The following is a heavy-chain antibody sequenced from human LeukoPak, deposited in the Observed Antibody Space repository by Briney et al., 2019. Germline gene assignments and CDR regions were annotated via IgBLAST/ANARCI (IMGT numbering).Heavy chain of an antibody. D-gene: IGHD6-13*01. CDR2: INHSGGT. CDR3: ARRRSSWSGAFDI. CDR1: GGSFSGYY. J-gene: IGHJ3*02. Sequence: PSETLSLTCAVYGGSFSGYYWSWIRQPPGKGLEWIGEINHSGGTNYNPSLKSRVTISVDTSKNQFSLKLSSVTAADTAVYYCARRRSSWSGAFDIWGQGTMVTVSS. V-gene: IGHV4-34*01.